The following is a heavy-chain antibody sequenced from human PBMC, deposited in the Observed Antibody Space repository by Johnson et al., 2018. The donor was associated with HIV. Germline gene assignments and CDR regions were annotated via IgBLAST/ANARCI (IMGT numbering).Heavy chain of an antibody. J-gene: IGHJ3*02. CDR2: INWNGGST. CDR1: GFTFDDYG. CDR3: ARDLYYGSGSSVAFDI. Sequence: VQLVESGGGVVRPGGSLRLSCAASGFTFDDYGMSWVRQAPGKGLEWVSGINWNGGSTGYADSVMVRFPISRDNAKHSLYLQMNSLRAEDTALYYCARDLYYGSGSSVAFDIWGQGTMVTVSS. V-gene: IGHV3-20*04. D-gene: IGHD3-10*01.